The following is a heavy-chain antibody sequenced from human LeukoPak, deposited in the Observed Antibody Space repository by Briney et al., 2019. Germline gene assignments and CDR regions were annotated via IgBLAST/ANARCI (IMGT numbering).Heavy chain of an antibody. D-gene: IGHD3-10*01. CDR1: GYTFGSYG. V-gene: IGHV1-18*01. CDR2: NSAYNGDT. Sequence: ASVKVSCKASGYTFGSYGISWVRQAPGQGLEWMGWNSAYNGDTNYVQKFQGRVTMTTDTSTSTAYLELRSLRSGDTAVYFCARDLPSLWIGESSMDVWGKGTMVTVSS. J-gene: IGHJ6*03. CDR3: ARDLPSLWIGESSMDV.